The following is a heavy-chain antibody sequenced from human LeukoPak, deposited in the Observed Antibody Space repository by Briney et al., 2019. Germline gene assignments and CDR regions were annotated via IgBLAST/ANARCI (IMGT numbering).Heavy chain of an antibody. CDR2: ISSGSSAI. D-gene: IGHD4-17*01. CDR1: GFTFTTCS. V-gene: IGHV3-21*01. Sequence: GGSLRLSCEASGFTFTTCSMTWVRQAPGKGLEWVSIISSGSSAIFSADALKGRFTISRDDAKNLRYLDMNSLRAEDTAVYYCARGHTAVTRHFDFWGQGTLVTVSS. CDR3: ARGHTAVTRHFDF. J-gene: IGHJ4*02.